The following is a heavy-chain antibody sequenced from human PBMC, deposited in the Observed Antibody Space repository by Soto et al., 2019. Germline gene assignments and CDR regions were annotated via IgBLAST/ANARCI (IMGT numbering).Heavy chain of an antibody. CDR2: ISGSGGST. V-gene: IGHV3-23*01. D-gene: IGHD3-3*01. CDR1: GFTFSSYA. J-gene: IGHJ4*02. CDR3: AKDQKPYDFWSGYYTG. Sequence: GGSLRLSCAASGFTFSSYAMSWVRQAPGKGLEWVSAISGSGGSTYYADSVKGRFTISRDNSKNTLYLQMNSLRAEDTAVYYCAKDQKPYDFWSGYYTGWGQGTLVTVSS.